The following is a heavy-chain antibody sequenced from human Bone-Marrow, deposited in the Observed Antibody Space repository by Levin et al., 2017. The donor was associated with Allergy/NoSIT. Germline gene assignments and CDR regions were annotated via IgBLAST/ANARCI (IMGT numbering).Heavy chain of an antibody. J-gene: IGHJ3*01. CDR3: AKRYDDVWGNYRSNAFDL. V-gene: IGHV3-48*04. D-gene: IGHD3-16*02. CDR2: ISTTSKTI. CDR1: GLTFSSSS. Sequence: GGSLRLSCTASGLTFSSSSMNWVRQAPGKGLEWLSYISTTSKTIHYADSVKGRFTVSRDNARDSLYLQMNSLRVEDTAVYYCAKRYDDVWGNYRSNAFDLWGQGTLVTVS.